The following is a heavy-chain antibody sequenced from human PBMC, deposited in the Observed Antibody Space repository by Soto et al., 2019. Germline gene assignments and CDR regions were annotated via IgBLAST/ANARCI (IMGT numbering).Heavy chain of an antibody. CDR3: ATSVLGYCSSTSCYALLDYYYYYMDV. CDR1: GFTFSSYA. D-gene: IGHD2-2*01. V-gene: IGHV3-23*01. J-gene: IGHJ6*03. CDR2: ISGSGGST. Sequence: HPGGSLRLSCAASGFTFSSYAMSWVRQAPGKGLEWVSAISGSGGSTYYADSVKGRFTISRDNSKNTLYLQMNSLRAEDTAVYYCATSVLGYCSSTSCYALLDYYYYYMDVWGKGTTVTVSS.